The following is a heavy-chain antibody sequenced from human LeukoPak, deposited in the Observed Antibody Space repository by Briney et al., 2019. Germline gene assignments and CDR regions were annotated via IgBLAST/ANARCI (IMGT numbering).Heavy chain of an antibody. CDR1: GGSISSYY. V-gene: IGHV4-59*01. CDR2: IYYSGST. J-gene: IGHJ6*04. CDR3: ARVLGGRHGMDV. Sequence: PSETLSLTCTVSGGSISSYYWSWIRQPPGKGLEWIGYIYYSGSTNYNPSLKSRVTISVDTSKNQFSLKLSSVTAADTAVYYYARVLGGRHGMDVWGKGTTATVSS. D-gene: IGHD1-26*01.